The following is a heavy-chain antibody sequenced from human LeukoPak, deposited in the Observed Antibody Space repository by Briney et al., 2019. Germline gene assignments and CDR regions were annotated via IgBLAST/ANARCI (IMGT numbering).Heavy chain of an antibody. Sequence: GGSLRLSCAASGFTFSDYWMSWVRQAPGKGLEWVANIKQDGNEKYFVDSVKGRFTISRDNAKNSLYLQMNSLRAEDTAVYYCARVDYISSSGFDYWGQGTLVTVSS. D-gene: IGHD6-6*01. V-gene: IGHV3-7*01. CDR3: ARVDYISSSGFDY. CDR2: IKQDGNEK. CDR1: GFTFSDYW. J-gene: IGHJ4*02.